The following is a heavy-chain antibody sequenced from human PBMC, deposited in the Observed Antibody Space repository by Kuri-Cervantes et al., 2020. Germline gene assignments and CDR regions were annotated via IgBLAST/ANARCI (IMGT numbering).Heavy chain of an antibody. CDR1: ACISSSYW. CDR2: IKQDGSEK. V-gene: IGHV3-7*01. D-gene: IGHD2-2*01. Sequence: LNIYLAAPACISSSYWMSWVRQAPGKGLEWVANIKQDGSEKYYVDSVKGRFTISRDNAKNTLYLQMNSLRAEDVAVYYCARDVADRSCCLGYYYYGIDLQGDRTAVTVSS. CDR3: ARDVADRSCCLGYYYYGIDL. J-gene: IGHJ6*04.